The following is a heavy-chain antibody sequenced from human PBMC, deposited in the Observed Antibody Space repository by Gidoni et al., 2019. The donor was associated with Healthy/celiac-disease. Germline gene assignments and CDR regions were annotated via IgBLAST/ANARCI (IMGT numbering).Heavy chain of an antibody. CDR1: GFTFSSHA. J-gene: IGHJ6*02. V-gene: IGHV3-23*04. CDR2: ISGSGGST. D-gene: IGHD6-13*01. CDR3: AKDHISSSWRRHYYYGMDV. Sequence: EVQLVESGGGLVQPGGSLRLSCAASGFTFSSHAMRWVRQAPGKGLEWVSAISGSGGSTYYADSVKGRFTISRDNSKNTLYLQMNSLRAEDTAVYYCAKDHISSSWRRHYYYGMDVWGQGTTVTVSS.